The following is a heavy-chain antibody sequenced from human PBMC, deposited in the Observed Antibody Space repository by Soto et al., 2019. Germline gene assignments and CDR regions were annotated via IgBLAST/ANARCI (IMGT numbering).Heavy chain of an antibody. D-gene: IGHD2-2*01. J-gene: IGHJ3*02. CDR3: AKDNGVIVVVPAATENHDAFDI. CDR2: ISGSGGST. V-gene: IGHV3-23*01. Sequence: EVQLLESGGGLVQPGGSLRLSCAASGFTFSSYAMSWVRQAPGKGLEWVSAISGSGGSTYYADSVKGRFTISRDNSKNTLYLQMNSLRAEDTAVYYCAKDNGVIVVVPAATENHDAFDIWGQGTMVTVSS. CDR1: GFTFSSYA.